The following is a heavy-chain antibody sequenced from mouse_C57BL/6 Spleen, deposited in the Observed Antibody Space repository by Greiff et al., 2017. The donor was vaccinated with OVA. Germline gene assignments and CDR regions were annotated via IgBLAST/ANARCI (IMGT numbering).Heavy chain of an antibody. CDR1: GFSLTSYG. CDR2: IWRGGST. Sequence: VQRVESGPGLVQPSQSLSITCTVSGFSLTSYGVHWVRQSPGKGLEWLGVIWRGGSTDYNAAFMSRLSITKDNSKSQVFFKMNSLQADDTAIYYCANNWDPFYAMDYWGQGTSGTVSS. J-gene: IGHJ4*01. D-gene: IGHD4-1*01. V-gene: IGHV2-5*01. CDR3: ANNWDPFYAMDY.